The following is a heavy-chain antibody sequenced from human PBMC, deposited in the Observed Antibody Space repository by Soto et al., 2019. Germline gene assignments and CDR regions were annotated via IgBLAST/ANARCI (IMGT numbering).Heavy chain of an antibody. V-gene: IGHV1-3*01. Sequence: ASVKVSCKASGYTFTSYAMHWVRQAPGQRLEWMGWINAGNGNTKYSQKFQGRVTITRDTSASTAYMELSSLRSEDTAVYYCARDMEGQNWFDPWGQGNLVTVSS. D-gene: IGHD1-1*01. CDR1: GYTFTSYA. CDR2: INAGNGNT. J-gene: IGHJ5*02. CDR3: ARDMEGQNWFDP.